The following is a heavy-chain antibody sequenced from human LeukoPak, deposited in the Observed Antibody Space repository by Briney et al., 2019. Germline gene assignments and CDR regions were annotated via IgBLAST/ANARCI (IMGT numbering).Heavy chain of an antibody. D-gene: IGHD6-13*01. CDR1: GGSFRGYY. J-gene: IGHJ4*02. Sequence: KPSETLSLTCAVYGGSFRGYYWSWIRQPPGKGLEWIGEINHSGSTNYNPSLKSRVTISVDTSKNQFSLKLSSVTAADTAVYYCARVGYSSRLDYWGQGTLVTVSS. CDR3: ARVGYSSRLDY. V-gene: IGHV4-34*01. CDR2: INHSGST.